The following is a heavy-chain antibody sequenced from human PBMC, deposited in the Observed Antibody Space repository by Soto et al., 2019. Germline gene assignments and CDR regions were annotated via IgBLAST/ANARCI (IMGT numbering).Heavy chain of an antibody. D-gene: IGHD2-15*01. CDR1: GYTFTSYA. CDR2: INAGHGHT. J-gene: IGHJ5*01. V-gene: IGHV1-3*01. CDR3: ARDRDIVVVVSATGRIRPPNNWCES. Sequence: ASVQVSCKASGYTFTSYAMHWVRQAPGHRLEWMGWINAGHGHTKYSQKFQGRVTITRDTSASTAYMELSRLRSEDTAAYYCARDRDIVVVVSATGRIRPPNNWCESWGRGPLGTVSS.